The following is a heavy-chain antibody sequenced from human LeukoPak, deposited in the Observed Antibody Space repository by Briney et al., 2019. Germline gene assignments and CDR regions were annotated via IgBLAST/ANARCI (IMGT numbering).Heavy chain of an antibody. CDR3: ARSRYRYYYDSSGYPRDAFDI. CDR1: GFTFSSYS. Sequence: GGSLRLSCAASGFTFSSYSMNWVRQAPGKGLEWVSSISSSSSYIYYADSVKDRFTISRDNAKNSLYLQMNSLRAEDTAVYYCARSRYRYYYDSSGYPRDAFDIWGQGTMVTVSS. J-gene: IGHJ3*02. V-gene: IGHV3-21*01. CDR2: ISSSSSYI. D-gene: IGHD3-22*01.